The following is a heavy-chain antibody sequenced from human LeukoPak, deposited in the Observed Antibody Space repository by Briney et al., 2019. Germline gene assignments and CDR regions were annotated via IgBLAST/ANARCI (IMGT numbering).Heavy chain of an antibody. D-gene: IGHD2-2*01. V-gene: IGHV4-39*01. CDR3: ARHVYCSSTSCYLYFDY. J-gene: IGHJ4*02. Sequence: SETLSLTCTVSGGSISSSSYYWGWIRQPPGKGLEWIGSMYYSGSTYYNPSLKSRVTISVDTSKNQFSLKLSSVTAADTAVYYCARHVYCSSTSCYLYFDYWGQGTLVTVSS. CDR1: GGSISSSSYY. CDR2: MYYSGST.